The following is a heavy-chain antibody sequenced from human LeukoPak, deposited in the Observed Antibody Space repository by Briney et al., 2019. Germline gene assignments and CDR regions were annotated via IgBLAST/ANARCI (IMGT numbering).Heavy chain of an antibody. V-gene: IGHV4-30-4*01. J-gene: IGHJ5*02. CDR3: TREEGYCGGDCYSPWFDP. Sequence: SETLSLTCTVSGGSISSGDYYWSWIRQPPGKGLEWIGYIDYSGSTYYNPSLKSRVTISVDTSKNQFSLKLSSVTAADTAVYYCTREEGYCGGDCYSPWFDPWGQGTLVTVSS. D-gene: IGHD2-21*02. CDR1: GGSISSGDYY. CDR2: IDYSGST.